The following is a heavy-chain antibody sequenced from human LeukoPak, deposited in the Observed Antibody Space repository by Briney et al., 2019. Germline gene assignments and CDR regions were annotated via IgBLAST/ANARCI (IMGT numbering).Heavy chain of an antibody. CDR1: GYTFTGYY. D-gene: IGHD2-15*01. CDR3: ARDREDIVVVVAATNGVDY. V-gene: IGHV1-2*02. CDR2: INPNSGGT. Sequence: ASVKVSCKASGYTFTGYYMHWVRQAPGQGLEWMGWINPNSGGTNYAQKFQGRVTMTRDTPISTAYMELSRLRSDDTAVYYCARDREDIVVVVAATNGVDYWGQGTPVTVSS. J-gene: IGHJ4*02.